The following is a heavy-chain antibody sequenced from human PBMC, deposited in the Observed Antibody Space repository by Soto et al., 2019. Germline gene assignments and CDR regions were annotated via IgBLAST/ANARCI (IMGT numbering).Heavy chain of an antibody. Sequence: PSETLSLTCTVSGGSISNYYWIWIRQPPGKGLEWIGYIHYSGNTKYNPSLKSRVTISADTSKNQFSLKLSSVTAADTAVYYCARGHYDFWSGYFATIDYWGQGTLVTVSS. D-gene: IGHD3-3*01. V-gene: IGHV4-59*08. CDR3: ARGHYDFWSGYFATIDY. J-gene: IGHJ4*02. CDR2: IHYSGNT. CDR1: GGSISNYY.